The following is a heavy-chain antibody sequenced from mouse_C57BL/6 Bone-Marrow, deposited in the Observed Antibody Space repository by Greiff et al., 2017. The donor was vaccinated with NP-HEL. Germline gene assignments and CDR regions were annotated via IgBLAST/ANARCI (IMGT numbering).Heavy chain of an antibody. CDR3: AREGRYYGSRTRYFDV. J-gene: IGHJ1*03. CDR2: INPNNGGT. CDR1: GYTFTDYY. V-gene: IGHV1-26*01. Sequence: EVQLQQSGPELVKPGASVKISCKASGYTFTDYYMNWVKQSHGKSLEWIGDINPNNGGTSYNQKFKGKATLTVDKSSSTAYMELRSLTSEDSAVYYGAREGRYYGSRTRYFDVWGTGTTVTVSS. D-gene: IGHD1-1*01.